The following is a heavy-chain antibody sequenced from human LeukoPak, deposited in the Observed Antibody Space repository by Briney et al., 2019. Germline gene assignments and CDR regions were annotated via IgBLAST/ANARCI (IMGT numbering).Heavy chain of an antibody. J-gene: IGHJ4*02. CDR1: GGSISSYY. CDR3: ARAEQQWLVDH. D-gene: IGHD6-19*01. CDR2: IYYSGST. V-gene: IGHV4-59*01. Sequence: SETLSLTCTVSGGSISSYYWSWIRRPPGKGLEWIGYIYYSGSTNYNPSLKSRVTISVDTSKNQFSLKLSSVTAADTAVYYCARAEQQWLVDHWGQGTLVTVSS.